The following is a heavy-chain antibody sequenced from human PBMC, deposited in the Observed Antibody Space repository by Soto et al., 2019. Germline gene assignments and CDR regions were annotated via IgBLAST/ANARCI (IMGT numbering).Heavy chain of an antibody. D-gene: IGHD2-15*01. CDR1: GYTFTSYA. J-gene: IGHJ3*02. V-gene: IGHV1-3*01. Sequence: ASVKVSCKASGYTFTSYAMHWVRQAPGQRLEWMGWIKAGNGNTKYSQKIQGRVTIARDTSASTAYMELSSLRSEDTAVYYCAKAIGYCSGGSCYGSDAFDIWGQGTMVT. CDR3: AKAIGYCSGGSCYGSDAFDI. CDR2: IKAGNGNT.